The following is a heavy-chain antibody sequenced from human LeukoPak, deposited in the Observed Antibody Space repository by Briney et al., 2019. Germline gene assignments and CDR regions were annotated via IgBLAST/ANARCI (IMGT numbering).Heavy chain of an antibody. D-gene: IGHD5-24*01. Sequence: SLRLSCAASGFTFSSSAMSWVRQAPGKGLEWVSSISGSGSGGSTYYADSVKGRFTISRDNSKNTLYLQMNSLRAEDTAVYYCAKSGYSRFDYWGQGTLVTVSS. J-gene: IGHJ4*02. CDR2: ISGSGSGGST. CDR1: GFTFSSSA. V-gene: IGHV3-23*01. CDR3: AKSGYSRFDY.